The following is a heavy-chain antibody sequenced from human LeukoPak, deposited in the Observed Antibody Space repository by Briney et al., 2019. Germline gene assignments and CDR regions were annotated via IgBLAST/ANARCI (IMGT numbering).Heavy chain of an antibody. D-gene: IGHD2-2*01. CDR2: ISAYNGHT. J-gene: IGHJ5*02. V-gene: IGHV1-18*01. CDR3: AREQLLSFDP. Sequence: ASVKVSCKAFGYTFTNYGISWVRQAPGQGLEWMGWISAYNGHTNYAQRLQGRVTMTTDTSTSTAYMELRSLRSDDTAVYYCAREQLLSFDPWGQGTLVTVSS. CDR1: GYTFTNYG.